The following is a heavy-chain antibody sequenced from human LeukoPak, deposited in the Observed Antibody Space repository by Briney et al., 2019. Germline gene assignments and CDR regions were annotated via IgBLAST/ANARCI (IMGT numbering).Heavy chain of an antibody. Sequence: PSETLSLTCTVSGGSISSSDFYWGWIRQPPGKGLEWIGSISYSGNTYYNPSLKSRVTISVDTSKNQFSLKLSSVTAADTAVYYCARTSSGWFYYYYYGMDVWGQGTTVTVSS. D-gene: IGHD6-19*01. CDR3: ARTSSGWFYYYYYGMDV. J-gene: IGHJ6*02. V-gene: IGHV4-39*07. CDR2: ISYSGNT. CDR1: GGSISSSDFY.